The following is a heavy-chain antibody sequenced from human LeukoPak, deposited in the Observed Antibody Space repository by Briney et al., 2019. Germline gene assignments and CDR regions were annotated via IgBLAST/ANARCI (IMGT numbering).Heavy chain of an antibody. Sequence: GGSLRLSCAASGFTFSSYGMHWVRQAPGKGLEWVAFIRYDGSNKYYADSVKGRFTISRDNSKNTLYLQMNSLRAEDTAVYYCAKDRGDIVVVPAGKLGLDYWGQGTLVTVSS. CDR1: GFTFSSYG. J-gene: IGHJ4*02. CDR2: IRYDGSNK. V-gene: IGHV3-30*02. CDR3: AKDRGDIVVVPAGKLGLDY. D-gene: IGHD2-2*01.